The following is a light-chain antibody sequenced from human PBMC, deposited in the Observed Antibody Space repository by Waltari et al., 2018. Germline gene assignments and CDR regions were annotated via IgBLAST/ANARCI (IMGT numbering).Light chain of an antibody. CDR1: QTVRTY. V-gene: IGKV3-11*01. CDR2: DAS. CDR3: QQRSNWPYT. J-gene: IGKJ2*01. Sequence: EIVLTQSPATLSLSPGGRATLSCRASQTVRTYLAWYQQKPGQAPRLLIFDASSGATGIPTNCSGSGSGTDCTLTVSNLEPEDFAIYDCQQRSNWPYTFGQGTRVEIK.